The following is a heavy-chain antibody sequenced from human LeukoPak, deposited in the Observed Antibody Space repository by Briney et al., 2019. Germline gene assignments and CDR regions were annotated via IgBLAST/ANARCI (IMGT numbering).Heavy chain of an antibody. CDR2: MNPTSGNT. D-gene: IGHD5-24*01. J-gene: IGHJ4*02. CDR1: GYTFTSYD. V-gene: IGHV1-8*01. CDR3: ATSATLLYYFDY. Sequence: ASVKVSCKASGYTFTSYDINWVRQATGQGLEWMGWMNPTSGNTGYAQKFQGRVTMTRNTSISTAYLELSSLRSEDTAVYYCATSATLLYYFDYWGQGTLVTVSS.